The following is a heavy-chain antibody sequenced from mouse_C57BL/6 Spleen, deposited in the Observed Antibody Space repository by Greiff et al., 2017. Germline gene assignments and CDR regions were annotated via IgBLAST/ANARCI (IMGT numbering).Heavy chain of an antibody. D-gene: IGHD1-1*01. CDR3: ARSYCYGSSYIDY. V-gene: IGHV1-82*01. Sequence: QVQLQQSGPELVKPGASVKISCKASGYAFSSSWMNWVKQRPGKGLEWIGRIYPGDGDTNYNGKFKGKATLTADKSSSTAYMQLSSLTSEDSAVYFCARSYCYGSSYIDYWGQGTTRTVSS. CDR1: GYAFSSSW. CDR2: IYPGDGDT. J-gene: IGHJ2*01.